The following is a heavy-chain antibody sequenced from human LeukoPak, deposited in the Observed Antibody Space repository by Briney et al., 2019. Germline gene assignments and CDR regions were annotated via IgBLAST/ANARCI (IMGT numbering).Heavy chain of an antibody. J-gene: IGHJ4*02. CDR2: INPSGGST. D-gene: IGHD6-19*01. CDR3: ARQGGYSSAIGMGY. V-gene: IGHV1-46*01. CDR1: GGTFSSYA. Sequence: ASVKVSCKASGGTFSSYAISWVRQAPGQGLEWMGIINPSGGSTNYAQKFQGRVTMIRDTSTSTVYMELSSLRSEDTAVYYCARQGGYSSAIGMGYWGQGTLVTVSS.